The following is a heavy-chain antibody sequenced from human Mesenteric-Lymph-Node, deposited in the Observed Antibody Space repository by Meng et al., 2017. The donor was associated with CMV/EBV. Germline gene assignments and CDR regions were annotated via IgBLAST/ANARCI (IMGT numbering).Heavy chain of an antibody. Sequence: GGSLRLSCAASGFTFSDYYMNWIRQAPGKGLEWVSYISSSGNTIYYADSVKGRFTISRDNAKNSVYLQMNSLRAEDTALYYCARDSLLGATYYYYYGMDVWGQGTTVTVS. CDR3: ARDSLLGATYYYYYGMDV. V-gene: IGHV3-11*01. J-gene: IGHJ6*02. D-gene: IGHD5-12*01. CDR1: GFTFSDYY. CDR2: ISSSGNTI.